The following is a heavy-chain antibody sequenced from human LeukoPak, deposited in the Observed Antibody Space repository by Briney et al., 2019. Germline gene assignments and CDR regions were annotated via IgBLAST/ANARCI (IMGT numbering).Heavy chain of an antibody. V-gene: IGHV1-2*02. CDR2: INPNSGGT. CDR1: GYTFTGYY. Sequence: GASVKVSCKASGYTFTGYYMHWVRQAPGQGLEWMGWINPNSGGTNYAQKFQGRVTMTRDTSISTAYLQWSSLKASDTAMYYCARSLGSSGVYFDYWGQGTLVTVSS. D-gene: IGHD6-6*01. CDR3: ARSLGSSGVYFDY. J-gene: IGHJ4*02.